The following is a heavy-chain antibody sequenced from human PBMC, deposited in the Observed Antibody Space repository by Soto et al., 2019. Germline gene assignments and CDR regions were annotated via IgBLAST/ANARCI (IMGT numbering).Heavy chain of an antibody. CDR1: GYTFTSYG. V-gene: IGHV1-18*04. D-gene: IGHD3-22*01. CDR2: ISAYNGNT. J-gene: IGHJ4*02. CDR3: ARVDSSGYYSGRDC. Sequence: ASVEVSCKASGYTFTSYGISWVRQAPGQGLAWMGWISAYNGNTNYAQKLQGRVTMTTDTSTSTAYMELRSLRSDDAAVYYGARVDSSGYYSGRDCWGQGTLVTVSS.